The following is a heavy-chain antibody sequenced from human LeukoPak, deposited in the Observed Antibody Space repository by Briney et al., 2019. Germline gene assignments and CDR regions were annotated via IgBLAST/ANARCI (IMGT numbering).Heavy chain of an antibody. CDR2: ISTSSSYI. Sequence: GGSLRLSCAVSGFTLSRHSINWIRHAPGKALEWVAAISTSSSYIYYADSVKGRFTVSRDNDRNSLYLQMSSLRAGDTAVYYCARDREGGTGSTSHFDYWGQGTLVTVSS. CDR3: ARDREGGTGSTSHFDY. V-gene: IGHV3-21*01. CDR1: GFTLSRHS. J-gene: IGHJ4*02. D-gene: IGHD1-7*01.